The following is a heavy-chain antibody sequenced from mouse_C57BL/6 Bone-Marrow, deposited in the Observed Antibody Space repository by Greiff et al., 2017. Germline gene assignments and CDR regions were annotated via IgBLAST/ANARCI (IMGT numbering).Heavy chain of an antibody. J-gene: IGHJ2*01. D-gene: IGHD1-1*01. CDR1: GYTFTSYW. V-gene: IGHV1-55*01. CDR2: IYPGSGST. Sequence: VQLQQPGAELVKPGASVKMSCKASGYTFTSYWITWVKQRPGQGLEWIGDIYPGSGSTNYNEKFKSKATLTVDTSSSTAYRQLSSLTSEDSAVYYCARYTVGDFDNWGQGTTLTGSS. CDR3: ARYTVGDFDN.